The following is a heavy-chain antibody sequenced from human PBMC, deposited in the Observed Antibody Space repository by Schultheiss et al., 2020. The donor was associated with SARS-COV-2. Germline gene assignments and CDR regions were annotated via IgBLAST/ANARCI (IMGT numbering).Heavy chain of an antibody. Sequence: GGSLRLSCAASGFTFDGYAMHWVRQAPGKGLEWVSLISWNGDTTYYADPVNGRFTISRDNSKNTLYLQVNSLRAEDTAIYYCAKDGQLGALYYFDYWGQGTPVTVSS. CDR1: GFTFDGYA. V-gene: IGHV3-43D*04. D-gene: IGHD1-26*01. CDR2: ISWNGDTT. CDR3: AKDGQLGALYYFDY. J-gene: IGHJ4*02.